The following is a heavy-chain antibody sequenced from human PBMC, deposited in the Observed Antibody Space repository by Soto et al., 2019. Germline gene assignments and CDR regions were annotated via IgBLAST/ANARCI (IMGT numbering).Heavy chain of an antibody. J-gene: IGHJ4*02. V-gene: IGHV4-59*01. CDR3: TRGGGDF. D-gene: IGHD6-25*01. CDR1: GGSINTYY. CDR2: IYYSGSDSGST. Sequence: SETLSLTCTVSGGSINTYYWSWIRQPPGKGMEWIGYIYYSGSDSGSTNYIPSLKSRVTISVDTSKNQFSLRLTSVTAADTAVYFCTRGGGDFWGQGTLVTVSS.